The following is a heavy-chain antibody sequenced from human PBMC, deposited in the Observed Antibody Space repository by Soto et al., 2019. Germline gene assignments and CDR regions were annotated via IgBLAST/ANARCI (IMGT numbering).Heavy chain of an antibody. CDR3: ARVARGEGPLDC. CDR1: GGTFSSYT. V-gene: IGHV1-69*02. J-gene: IGHJ4*02. D-gene: IGHD3-16*01. CDR2: IIPILRIA. Sequence: QVQLVQSGAEVKKPGSSVKVSCKASGGTFSSYTISWVRQAPGQGLEWMGRIIPILRIANYAQKFQGRVTITAEKSTSTAYMELSSLRTEVTAVYYSARVARGEGPLDCWGQGAIVTVST.